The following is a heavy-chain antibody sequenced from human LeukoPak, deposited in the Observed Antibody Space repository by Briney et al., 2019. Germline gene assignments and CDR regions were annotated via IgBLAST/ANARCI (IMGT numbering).Heavy chain of an antibody. Sequence: ASVKVSCKASGYTFTSYGISWVRQAPGQRLEWMGWISAYNGNTNYAQKLQGRVTMTTDTSTSTAYMELRSLRSDDTAVYYCATEYPVDSGSLTNKDAFDIWGQGTMVTVSS. V-gene: IGHV1-18*01. D-gene: IGHD4-23*01. CDR3: ATEYPVDSGSLTNKDAFDI. J-gene: IGHJ3*02. CDR1: GYTFTSYG. CDR2: ISAYNGNT.